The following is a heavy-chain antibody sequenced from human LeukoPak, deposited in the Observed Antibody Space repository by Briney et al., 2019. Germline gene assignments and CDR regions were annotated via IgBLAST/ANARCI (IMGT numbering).Heavy chain of an antibody. Sequence: ASVKVSCKASGYTFTGYYMHWVRQAPGQGLEWMGRFDPYSGGASYALKFEGRVTVNRDPSISTDYMELSRLRPDDTAVYYCAGGGGSYGDVWGQGTAVTVSS. CDR1: GYTFTGYY. CDR3: AGGGGSYGDV. CDR2: FDPYSGGA. J-gene: IGHJ3*01. D-gene: IGHD1-26*01. V-gene: IGHV1-2*06.